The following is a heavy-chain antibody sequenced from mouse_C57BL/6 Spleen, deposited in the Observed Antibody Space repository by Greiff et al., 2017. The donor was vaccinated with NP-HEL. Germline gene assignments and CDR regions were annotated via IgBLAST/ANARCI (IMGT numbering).Heavy chain of an antibody. J-gene: IGHJ2*01. CDR2: INPSSGYT. CDR1: GYTFTSYT. V-gene: IGHV1-4*01. D-gene: IGHD1-1*01. Sequence: VQLQQSGAELARPGASVKMSCKASGYTFTSYTMHWVNQRPGQGLEWIGYINPSSGYTKYNQKFKDKATLTADKSSSTAYMQLSSLTSEDSAVYYCARERITTVYFDYWGQGTTLTVSS. CDR3: ARERITTVYFDY.